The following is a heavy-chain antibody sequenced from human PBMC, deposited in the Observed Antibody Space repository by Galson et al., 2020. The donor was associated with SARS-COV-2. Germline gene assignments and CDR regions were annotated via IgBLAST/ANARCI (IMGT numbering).Heavy chain of an antibody. Sequence: SETLSLTCAVYGGSFSGYYWSWIRQPPGKGLEWIGEINHSGSTNYNPSLKSRVTISVDTSKNQFSLKLSSVTAADTAVYYCARGRADYWGQGTLVTVSS. CDR1: GGSFSGYY. CDR3: ARGRADY. J-gene: IGHJ4*02. V-gene: IGHV4-34*01. CDR2: INHSGST.